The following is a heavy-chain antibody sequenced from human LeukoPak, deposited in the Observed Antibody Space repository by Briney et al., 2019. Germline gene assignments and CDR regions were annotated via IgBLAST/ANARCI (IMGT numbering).Heavy chain of an antibody. CDR1: GYTFINYG. J-gene: IGHJ4*02. CDR3: ARVPTTVTSPFDY. Sequence: GASVKVSCKASGYTFINYGISWVRQAPGQGLEWMGWISASIGSTNYAQKFQGRVTMTRDTSTSTVYMELSSLRSEDTAVYYCARVPTTVTSPFDYWGQGTLVTVSS. V-gene: IGHV1-18*01. D-gene: IGHD4-17*01. CDR2: ISASIGST.